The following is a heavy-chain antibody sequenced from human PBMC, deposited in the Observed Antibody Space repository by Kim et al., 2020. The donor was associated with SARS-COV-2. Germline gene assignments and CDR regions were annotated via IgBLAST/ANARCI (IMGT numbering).Heavy chain of an antibody. D-gene: IGHD5-12*01. CDR2: IIPVFSTV. Sequence: SVKVSCKASGGAFSNHAISWVRQGPGQGLEWVGAIIPVFSTVDYAQNLQGRVTITADESANMYYMELSSLRSDDTAVYYCARWGRGYTYGHGSALDSWGQGTLVTVSS. CDR3: ARWGRGYTYGHGSALDS. V-gene: IGHV1-69*13. CDR1: GGAFSNHA. J-gene: IGHJ4*02.